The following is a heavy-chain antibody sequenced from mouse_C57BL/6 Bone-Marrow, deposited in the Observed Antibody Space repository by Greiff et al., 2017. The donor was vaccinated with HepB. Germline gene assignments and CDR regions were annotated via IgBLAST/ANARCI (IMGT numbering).Heavy chain of an antibody. CDR3: ARGGPLGFAY. CDR1: GYTFTSYW. D-gene: IGHD4-1*01. Sequence: QVHVKQPGAELVKPGASVKLSCKASGYTFTSYWMHWVKQRPGRGLECIGRIDPNSGGTKYNEKFKSKATLTVDKPSSTAYMQLSSLTSEDSAVYYCARGGPLGFAYWGQGTLVTVSA. V-gene: IGHV1-72*01. J-gene: IGHJ3*01. CDR2: IDPNSGGT.